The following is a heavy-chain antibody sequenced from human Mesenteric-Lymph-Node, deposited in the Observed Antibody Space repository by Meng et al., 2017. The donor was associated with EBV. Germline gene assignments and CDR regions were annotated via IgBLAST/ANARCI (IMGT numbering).Heavy chain of an antibody. CDR2: IYWDDDK. V-gene: IGHV2-5*02. CDR1: GFSLSTSGVG. CDR3: AHVYRTYYYDNSGYWLPDS. D-gene: IGHD3-22*01. Sequence: HITLKASGPSLVKPPKTLNVTCTFSGFSLSTSGVGVGWIRQPPGKALEWLALIYWDDDKRYSPSLKSRLTISKDTSKNQVVLTVTNMDPVDTATYYCAHVYRTYYYDNSGYWLPDSWGQGSLVTVSS. J-gene: IGHJ4*02.